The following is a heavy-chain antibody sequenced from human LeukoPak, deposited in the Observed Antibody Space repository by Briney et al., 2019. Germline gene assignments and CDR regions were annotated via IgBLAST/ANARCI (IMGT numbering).Heavy chain of an antibody. Sequence: SETLSLTCAVYGGSFSGYYWSWIRQPPGKGLEWIGEINHSGSTNYNPSLKSRVTISVDTSKNQFSLKLSSVTAADTAVYYCARGVMRFLEWLPPDYWGQGTLVIVSS. CDR2: INHSGST. V-gene: IGHV4-34*01. J-gene: IGHJ4*02. CDR1: GGSFSGYY. CDR3: ARGVMRFLEWLPPDY. D-gene: IGHD3-3*01.